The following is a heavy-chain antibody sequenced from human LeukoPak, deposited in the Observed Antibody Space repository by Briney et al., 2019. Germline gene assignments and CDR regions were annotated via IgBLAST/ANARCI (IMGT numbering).Heavy chain of an antibody. CDR1: GYTFTSYY. J-gene: IGHJ3*02. V-gene: IGHV1-46*01. CDR3: AAHYYDSSGSLDAFDI. D-gene: IGHD3-22*01. CDR2: INPSGGST. Sequence: ASVKVSCKASGYTFTSYYMHWVRQAPGQGLEWMGIINPSGGSTSYAQKFQGRVTMTRDMSTSTVYMELSSLRSEDTAVYYCAAHYYDSSGSLDAFDIWGQGTMVTVSS.